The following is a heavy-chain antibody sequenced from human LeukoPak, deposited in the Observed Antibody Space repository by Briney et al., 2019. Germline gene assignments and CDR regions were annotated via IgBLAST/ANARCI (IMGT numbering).Heavy chain of an antibody. CDR1: GGSISSGGNY. Sequence: SQTLSLTCTVSGGSISSGGNYWSWIRQYSGKGLEWIGYIYYSGSTYYNPSLKSRVTISVDTSKNQFSLKLSSVTAADTAVYYWARVDPPAGYSGSYFAYWGQGTLVTVSS. CDR3: ARVDPPAGYSGSYFAY. D-gene: IGHD5-12*01. CDR2: IYYSGST. J-gene: IGHJ4*02. V-gene: IGHV4-31*03.